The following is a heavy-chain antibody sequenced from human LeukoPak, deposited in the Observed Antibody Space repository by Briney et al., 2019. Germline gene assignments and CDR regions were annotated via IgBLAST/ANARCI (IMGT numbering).Heavy chain of an antibody. CDR3: ASQNCSSTSCYPQNWFDP. CDR2: INHSGST. J-gene: IGHJ5*02. D-gene: IGHD2-2*01. Sequence: PSETLSLTCAVYGGSFSGYYWSWIRQPPGKGLEWIGEINHSGSTNYNPSLKSRVTISVDTSKNQFSLKLSSVTAADTAVYYCASQNCSSTSCYPQNWFDPWGQETLVTVSS. V-gene: IGHV4-34*01. CDR1: GGSFSGYY.